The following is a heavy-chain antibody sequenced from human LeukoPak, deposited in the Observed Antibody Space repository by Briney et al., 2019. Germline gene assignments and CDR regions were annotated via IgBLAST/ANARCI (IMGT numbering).Heavy chain of an antibody. CDR3: VKEPRGYSFSFDI. J-gene: IGHJ3*02. V-gene: IGHV3-23*01. CDR1: GFTFSTCA. Sequence: GGSLRLTCAASGFTFSTCAINWVRQAPGKGLEWVSAISGSGSKTFYADSVKGRFTISRDNPKNTLYLQMNSLRPEDTAVYYCVKEPRGYSFSFDIWGQGTMVTVSS. D-gene: IGHD5-18*01. CDR2: ISGSGSKT.